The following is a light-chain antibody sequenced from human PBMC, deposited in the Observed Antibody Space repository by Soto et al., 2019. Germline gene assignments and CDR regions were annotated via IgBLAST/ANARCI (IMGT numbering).Light chain of an antibody. CDR1: SSDVGGYNY. J-gene: IGLJ2*01. V-gene: IGLV2-14*01. CDR3: SSYTSSSTYVV. Sequence: SVLTQPASVSGPPGQSITISCTGTSSDVGGYNYVSWYQQHPGKAPKLMIYEVSNRPSGVSNRFSGSKSGNTASLTISGLQAEDEADYYCSSYTSSSTYVVFGGGTKVTV. CDR2: EVS.